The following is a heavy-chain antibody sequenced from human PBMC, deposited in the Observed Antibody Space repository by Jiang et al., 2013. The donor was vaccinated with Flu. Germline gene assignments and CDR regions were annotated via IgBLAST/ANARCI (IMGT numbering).Heavy chain of an antibody. V-gene: IGHV1-69*04. J-gene: IGHJ1*01. CDR3: ATDPYGSGSYYPRNAEYFQH. Sequence: AEVKKPGSSVKVSCKASGGTFSSYTISWVRQAPGQGLEWMGRIIPILGIANYAQKFQGRVTITADKSTSTAYMELSSLRSEDTAVYYCATDPYGSGSYYPRNAEYFQHWGQGTLVTVSS. CDR2: IIPILGIA. D-gene: IGHD3-10*01. CDR1: GGTFSSYT.